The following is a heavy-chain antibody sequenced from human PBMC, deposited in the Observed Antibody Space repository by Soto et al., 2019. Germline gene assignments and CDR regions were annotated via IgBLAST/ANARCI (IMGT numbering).Heavy chain of an antibody. CDR2: ITTDKGKT. V-gene: IGHV1-18*01. J-gene: IGHJ4*02. CDR3: ATRSPAFDY. CDR1: GYTFTSYG. Sequence: QVQLVQSGPEVKKPGASVKVSCKTSGYTFTSYGISWVRQAPGQGLEWMGWITTDKGKTTYAQKFQGRVTMTTDTSTSTGYVGLRRLTSDDTAVYYGATRSPAFDYWGQGTLVTVSS.